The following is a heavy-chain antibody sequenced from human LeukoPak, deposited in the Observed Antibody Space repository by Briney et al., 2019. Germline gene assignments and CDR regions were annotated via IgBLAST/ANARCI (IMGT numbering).Heavy chain of an antibody. J-gene: IGHJ6*03. CDR3: ARDMEWLPHGGYYYYYYMDV. Sequence: ASVKVSCKASGYTFTGYCMHWVRQAPGQGLEWMGWINPNSGGTNYAQKFQGRVTMTRDTSISTAYMELSRLRSDDTAVYYCARDMEWLPHGGYYYYYYMDVWGKGTTVTVSS. D-gene: IGHD3-3*01. CDR2: INPNSGGT. V-gene: IGHV1-2*02. CDR1: GYTFTGYC.